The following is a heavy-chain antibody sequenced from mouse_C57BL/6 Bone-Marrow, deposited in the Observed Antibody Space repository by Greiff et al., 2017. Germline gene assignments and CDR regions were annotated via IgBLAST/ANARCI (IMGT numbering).Heavy chain of an antibody. V-gene: IGHV1-61*01. D-gene: IGHD1-1*01. J-gene: IGHJ3*01. CDR3: ARNDGSSPWFAY. CDR2: IYPSDSET. CDR1: GYTFTSYW. Sequence: QVQLQQPGAELVRPGSSVKLSCKASGYTFTSYWMDWVKQRPGQGLEWIGNIYPSDSETHYNQKFKDKATLSVDKSSSTAYMQLSSLTSEDSAVYYCARNDGSSPWFAYWGQGTLVTVSA.